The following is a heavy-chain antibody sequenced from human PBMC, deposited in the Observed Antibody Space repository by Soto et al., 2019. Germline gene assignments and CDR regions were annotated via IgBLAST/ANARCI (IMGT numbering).Heavy chain of an antibody. V-gene: IGHV1-46*01. CDR3: ARGLAAGNY. Sequence: QVQLVQSGAEVKKPGASVKLSCKASGYTFTNYYIHWVRQAPGQGLEWMAIINPNGGSTNYAQKFPGKITLTRVTSTTTVYMDLSSLKAEDTAVYFCARGLAAGNYWGQGTLVTVSS. CDR1: GYTFTNYY. CDR2: INPNGGST. J-gene: IGHJ4*02. D-gene: IGHD6-13*01.